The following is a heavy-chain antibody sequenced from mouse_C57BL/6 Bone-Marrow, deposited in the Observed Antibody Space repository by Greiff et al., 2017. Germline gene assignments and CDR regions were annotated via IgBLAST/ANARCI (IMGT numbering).Heavy chain of an antibody. V-gene: IGHV14-4*01. D-gene: IGHD2-4*01. Sequence: DVKLQESGAELVRPGASVKLSCTASGFNIKDDYMHWVKQRPEQGLEWIGWIDPENGDTVYASKFQGKATITADTSSNTAYMQLSSLTSEDTAVYYCTTIDYVGLPWFTYWGQGTLVTVTA. J-gene: IGHJ3*01. CDR3: TTIDYVGLPWFTY. CDR1: GFNIKDDY. CDR2: IDPENGDT.